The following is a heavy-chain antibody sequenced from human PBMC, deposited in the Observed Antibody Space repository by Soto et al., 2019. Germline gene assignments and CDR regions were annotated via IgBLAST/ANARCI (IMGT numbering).Heavy chain of an antibody. V-gene: IGHV3-23*01. CDR3: AKVGAVAVDVYYFDY. CDR1: GFTFSSYA. D-gene: IGHD6-19*01. CDR2: ISGSGGST. Sequence: EVELLESGGGLVQPGGSLRLSCAASGFTFSSYAMSWVRQAPGKGLEWVSAISGSGGSTYYADSVKGRFTISRDNSKNTLYLQMNSLRAEDTAVYYCAKVGAVAVDVYYFDYWGQGTLVTVSS. J-gene: IGHJ4*02.